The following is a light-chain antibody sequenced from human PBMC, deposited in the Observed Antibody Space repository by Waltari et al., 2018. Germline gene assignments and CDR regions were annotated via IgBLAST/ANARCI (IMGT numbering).Light chain of an antibody. J-gene: IGKJ1*01. Sequence: GDRVTITCRASQNISSYLNWYQQKPGTAPNLLISAASSLQGGVPSRFSGSGFGGDFTLINTSLQPEDFATYYCQQTYSFTRTFGQGTKVEIK. V-gene: IGKV1-39*01. CDR1: QNISSY. CDR3: QQTYSFTRT. CDR2: AAS.